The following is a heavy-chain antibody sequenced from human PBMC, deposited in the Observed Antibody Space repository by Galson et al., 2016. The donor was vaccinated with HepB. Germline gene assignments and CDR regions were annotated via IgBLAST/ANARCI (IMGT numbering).Heavy chain of an antibody. Sequence: SLRLSCAASGFIFSSYSMNWVRQAPGKGLEWLSYIRSSTNTINYADSVKGRFTISTDNAKSSLYLQMSSLRDEDTAVYYCARDKDYSFDYWGQGTLVAVSS. CDR1: GFIFSSYS. J-gene: IGHJ4*02. CDR2: IRSSTNTI. CDR3: ARDKDYSFDY. D-gene: IGHD4/OR15-4a*01. V-gene: IGHV3-48*02.